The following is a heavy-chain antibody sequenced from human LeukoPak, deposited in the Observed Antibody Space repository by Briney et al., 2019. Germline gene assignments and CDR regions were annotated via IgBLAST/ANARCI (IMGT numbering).Heavy chain of an antibody. V-gene: IGHV3-53*01. CDR1: GFTVITND. J-gene: IGHJ4*02. CDR3: ARGVEPLAANTLAY. Sequence: VGSLRLSCAASGFTVITNDMTWVRQAPGKGLEWVSVLYSDGNTKYADSVQGRFTISRDNSKNTLYLEMNSLGPDDTAVYYCARGVEPLAANTLAYWGQGTLVTVSS. CDR2: LYSDGNT. D-gene: IGHD1-14*01.